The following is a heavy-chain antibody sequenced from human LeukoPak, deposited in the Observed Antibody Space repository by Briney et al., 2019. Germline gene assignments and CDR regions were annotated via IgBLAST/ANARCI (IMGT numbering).Heavy chain of an antibody. CDR1: GGSLSGHY. V-gene: IGHV4-34*01. J-gene: IGHJ2*01. CDR3: AKNFDL. CDR2: INQSGST. D-gene: IGHD2/OR15-2a*01. Sequence: PSETLSLTCAVHGGSLSGHYWGWIRQPPEEVLEWIGEINQSGSTNYNPSFKSRVTISVDTSKNQFSLKLTSVTAADTAVYYCAKNFDLWGRGTLVTVSS.